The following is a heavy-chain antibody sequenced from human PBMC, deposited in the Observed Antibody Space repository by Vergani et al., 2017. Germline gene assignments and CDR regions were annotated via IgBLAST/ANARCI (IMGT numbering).Heavy chain of an antibody. CDR1: GGSISSYY. J-gene: IGHJ4*02. CDR3: ARAPYSSSWYDY. D-gene: IGHD6-13*01. CDR2: IYYSGST. V-gene: IGHV4-59*01. Sequence: QVQLQESGPGLVKPSENLSLTCTVSGGSISSYYWSWIRQPPGKGLEWIGYIYYSGSTNYNPSLKSRVTISVDTSKNQFSLKLSSVTAADTAVYYCARAPYSSSWYDYWGQGTLVTVSS.